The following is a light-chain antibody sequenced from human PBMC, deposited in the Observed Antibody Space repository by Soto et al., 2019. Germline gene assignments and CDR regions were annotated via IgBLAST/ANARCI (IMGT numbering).Light chain of an antibody. CDR1: QTISNL. Sequence: DMEMTQSPSSLSASVGDRVTITCRPSQTISNLINWYQQKPGKAPNLLIYAASSLQPGVPSRFSGSASGTDFTLTISSLQPEDFATYYCQQSYSTRYTFGQGTKLESK. J-gene: IGKJ2*01. CDR2: AAS. V-gene: IGKV1-39*01. CDR3: QQSYSTRYT.